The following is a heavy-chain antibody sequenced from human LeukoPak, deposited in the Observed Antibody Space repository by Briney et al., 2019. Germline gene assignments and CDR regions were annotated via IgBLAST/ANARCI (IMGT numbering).Heavy chain of an antibody. V-gene: IGHV4-59*01. J-gene: IGHJ3*02. CDR1: GGSISSYY. D-gene: IGHD4-11*01. CDR2: IYYSGST. CDR3: ARDEADSNYSAFGI. Sequence: SETLSLTCTVSGGSISSYYWSWIRQPPGKGLEWIGYIYYSGSTNYNPSLKSRVTISVDTSKNQFSLKLSSVTAADAAVYYCARDEADSNYSAFGIWGQGTMVTVSS.